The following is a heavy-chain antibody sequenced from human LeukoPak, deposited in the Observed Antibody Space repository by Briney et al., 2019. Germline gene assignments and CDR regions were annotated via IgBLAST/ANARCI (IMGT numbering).Heavy chain of an antibody. CDR1: GFPFSSYV. D-gene: IGHD3-22*01. V-gene: IGHV3-30-3*01. Sequence: GGSLRLSCAASGFPFSSYVMHWVRQAPGKGLEWVSFTSYDGSNKYYADSVKGRFTISRDNSKNTLDLQMNSLRTEDTAMYYCARGDDSSGYFYSYFDYWGQETLVTVSS. CDR2: TSYDGSNK. J-gene: IGHJ4*02. CDR3: ARGDDSSGYFYSYFDY.